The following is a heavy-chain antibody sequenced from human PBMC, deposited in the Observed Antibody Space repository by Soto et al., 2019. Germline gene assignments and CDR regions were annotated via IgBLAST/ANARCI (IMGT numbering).Heavy chain of an antibody. CDR2: IYYTGST. D-gene: IGHD5-12*01. Sequence: QVQLQESGPGLVKPSETLSLTCTVAGGSVNSGSYYWSWIRQPPGKGLEWIGHIYYTGSTNYNPSLKSRVTLSLDTSWNQFALKLSSVTAADTAVYYCARDRGQMATQHFDSWGQGTLVTVSS. V-gene: IGHV4-61*01. CDR3: ARDRGQMATQHFDS. CDR1: GGSVNSGSYY. J-gene: IGHJ4*02.